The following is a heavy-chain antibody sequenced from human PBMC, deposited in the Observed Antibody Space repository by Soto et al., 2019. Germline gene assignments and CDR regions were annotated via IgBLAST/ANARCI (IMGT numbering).Heavy chain of an antibody. Sequence: GWSLRLSCVGSGFTFSTYSINWVRHAPGKGLEWVSSISSRSDIYYADSVKGRFTISRDNAKNSVSLQMNSLRAGDTAVYYCETESSAWPLAYGLDVWGPGTTATVSS. CDR3: ETESSAWPLAYGLDV. V-gene: IGHV3-21*01. J-gene: IGHJ6*02. CDR1: GFTFSTYS. CDR2: ISSRSDI.